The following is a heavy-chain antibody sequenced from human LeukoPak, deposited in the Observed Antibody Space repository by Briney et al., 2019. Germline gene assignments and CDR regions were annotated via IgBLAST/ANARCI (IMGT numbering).Heavy chain of an antibody. CDR3: AKAVDGRSLPHSWFDP. D-gene: IGHD2-15*01. CDR1: GFTFSSYA. Sequence: PGGSLRLSCATSGFTFSSYAMSWVCQAPGKGLEWVSAISGSGGSTYYADSVKGRFTISRDNSKNTLYLQMNSLRAEDTAVYYCAKAVDGRSLPHSWFDPWGQGTLVTVSS. V-gene: IGHV3-23*01. CDR2: ISGSGGST. J-gene: IGHJ5*02.